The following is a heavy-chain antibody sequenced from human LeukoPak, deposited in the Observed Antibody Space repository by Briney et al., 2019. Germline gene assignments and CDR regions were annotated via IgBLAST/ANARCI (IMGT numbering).Heavy chain of an antibody. CDR3: ARTPIYYFDNSGYYN. Sequence: SETLSLTCTVSGGSINNYYWSWIRQPARRELEWIEFIYSSGSTSYNPSLKSRVTMSVDTSKKQFSLRLSSVTAADTAVYYCARTPIYYFDNSGYYNWGQGTLVTVS. J-gene: IGHJ4*02. CDR1: GGSINNYY. D-gene: IGHD3-22*01. V-gene: IGHV4-4*07. CDR2: IYSSGST.